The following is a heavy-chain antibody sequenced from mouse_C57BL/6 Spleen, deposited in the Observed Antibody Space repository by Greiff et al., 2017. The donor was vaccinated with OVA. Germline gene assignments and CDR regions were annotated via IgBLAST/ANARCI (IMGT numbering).Heavy chain of an antibody. CDR3: ARRPYYYGSSWYFDV. J-gene: IGHJ1*03. CDR1: GFTFSSYT. CDR2: ISGGGGNT. Sequence: EVQRVESGGGLVKPGGSLKLSCAASGFTFSSYTMSWVRQTPEKRLEWVATISGGGGNTYYPDSVKGRFTISRDNAKNTLYLQMSSLRSEDTALYYCARRPYYYGSSWYFDVWGTGTTVTVSS. V-gene: IGHV5-9*01. D-gene: IGHD1-1*01.